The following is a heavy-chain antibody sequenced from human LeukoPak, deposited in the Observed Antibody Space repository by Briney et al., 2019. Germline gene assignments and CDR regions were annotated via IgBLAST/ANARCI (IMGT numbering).Heavy chain of an antibody. Sequence: GGSLRLSCAASGFTFSSYAMSWVRQAPGKGLEWVSAISGSGDFAYYADSVKGRFTISRDNAKNSLYLQMNSLRVGDTALYYCARRAPSHDFDDWGQGTLVTVSS. CDR1: GFTFSSYA. J-gene: IGHJ4*02. CDR3: ARRAPSHDFDD. V-gene: IGHV3-23*01. CDR2: ISGSGDFA.